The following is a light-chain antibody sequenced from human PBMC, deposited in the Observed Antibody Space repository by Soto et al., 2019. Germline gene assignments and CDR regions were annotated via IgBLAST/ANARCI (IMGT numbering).Light chain of an antibody. Sequence: EIVLTQSPGTLSLSPGERATLSCRASQSVSSNYLAWYQQIPGQAPRLLIYGASSRATGIPDRFSGSGSGTDFTLTISRLEPEDFAVYYCQHSSPYTFGQGTKLEI. J-gene: IGKJ2*01. CDR1: QSVSSNY. CDR3: QHSSPYT. CDR2: GAS. V-gene: IGKV3-20*01.